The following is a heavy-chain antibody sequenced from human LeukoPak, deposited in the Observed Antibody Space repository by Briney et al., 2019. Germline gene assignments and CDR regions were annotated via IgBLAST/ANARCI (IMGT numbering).Heavy chain of an antibody. V-gene: IGHV4-4*07. D-gene: IGHD3-16*02. CDR1: GGSISSYY. Sequence: SETLSLICTVSGGSISSYYWSWIRQPAGKGLEWIGRIYTSGSTNYNPSLKSRVTMSVDTSKNQFSLKLSSVTAADTAVYYCARSSLGGYYYYMDVWGKGTTVTVSS. CDR3: ARSSLGGYYYYMDV. J-gene: IGHJ6*03. CDR2: IYTSGST.